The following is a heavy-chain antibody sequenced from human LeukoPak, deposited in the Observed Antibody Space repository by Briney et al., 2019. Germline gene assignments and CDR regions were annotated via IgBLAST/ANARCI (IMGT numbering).Heavy chain of an antibody. CDR3: ARDPSPDYSTVDYFDY. J-gene: IGHJ4*02. D-gene: IGHD4-11*01. CDR2: IYHSGST. CDR1: GYSISSGYY. V-gene: IGHV4-38-2*02. Sequence: SETLSLTCTVSGYSISSGYYWGWIRQPPGKGLEWIGSIYHSGSTYYNPSLKSRVTISVDTSKNQFSLKLSSVTAADTAVYYCARDPSPDYSTVDYFDYWGQGTLVALSS.